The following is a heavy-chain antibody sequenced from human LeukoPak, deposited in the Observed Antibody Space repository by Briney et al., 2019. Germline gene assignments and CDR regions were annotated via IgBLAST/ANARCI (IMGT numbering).Heavy chain of an antibody. CDR2: IYYSGST. CDR3: ARHLVFGYDSSGYYYFDY. Sequence: SETLSLTCTVSGGSISSYYWSWIRQPPGKGLEWIGYIYYSGSTNYNPSLKSRVTISVDTSKNQFSLKLSSVTAADTAVYYCARHLVFGYDSSGYYYFDYWGQGTLVTVSS. V-gene: IGHV4-59*08. J-gene: IGHJ4*02. CDR1: GGSISSYY. D-gene: IGHD3-22*01.